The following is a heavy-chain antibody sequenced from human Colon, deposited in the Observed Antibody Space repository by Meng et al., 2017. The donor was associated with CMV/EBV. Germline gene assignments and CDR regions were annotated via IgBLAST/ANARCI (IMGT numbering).Heavy chain of an antibody. V-gene: IGHV1-69*05. CDR2: IIPIFGTA. CDR1: GGTFSSYT. D-gene: IGHD2-15*01. J-gene: IGHJ6*02. Sequence: SVKVSCKASGGTFSSYTISWVRQAPGQGLEWMGGIIPIFGTANYAQKFQGRVTITTDESTSTAYMELSSLRSEDTAVYYCASDTCSGGGCNLYYDGMDDWGQGTTVTVSS. CDR3: ASDTCSGGGCNLYYDGMDD.